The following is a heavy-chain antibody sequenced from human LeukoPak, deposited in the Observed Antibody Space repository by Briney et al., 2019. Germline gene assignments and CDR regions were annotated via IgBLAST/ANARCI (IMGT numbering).Heavy chain of an antibody. CDR1: GFTFSSYA. V-gene: IGHV3-66*01. Sequence: GGSLRLSCAASGFTFSSYAMHWVRRAPGKGLEWVSVIYSGGSTYYADSVKGRFTISRDNSKNTLYLQMNNLRAEDTAVYYCARERGSGYFDYWGQGTLVTVSS. CDR3: ARERGSGYFDY. D-gene: IGHD3-10*01. CDR2: IYSGGST. J-gene: IGHJ4*02.